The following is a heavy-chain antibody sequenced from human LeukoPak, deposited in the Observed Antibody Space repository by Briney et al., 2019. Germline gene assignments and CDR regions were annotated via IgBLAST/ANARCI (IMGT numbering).Heavy chain of an antibody. CDR1: GGSFSGYY. V-gene: IGHV4-34*01. Sequence: SETLSLTCAVYGGSFSGYYWSWIRQPPGKGLEWIGEINHSGSTNYNPSLKSRVTISVDTSKNQFSLKLSSVTAADTAVYYCARGPITMVRGVTPRYMDVWGKGTTVTVPS. CDR2: INHSGST. CDR3: ARGPITMVRGVTPRYMDV. D-gene: IGHD3-10*01. J-gene: IGHJ6*03.